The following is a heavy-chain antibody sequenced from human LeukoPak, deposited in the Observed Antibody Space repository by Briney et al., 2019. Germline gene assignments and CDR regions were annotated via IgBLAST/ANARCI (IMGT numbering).Heavy chain of an antibody. D-gene: IGHD4-23*01. CDR2: IYYSGSA. J-gene: IGHJ2*01. V-gene: IGHV4-59*01. CDR1: GGSMNSYY. CDR3: ARRVYGGTRSWYLDL. Sequence: SETLSLTCTVSGGSMNSYYWLWFRQPPGNRLEWMAYIYYSGSANYNPSLKSRVTISVDTSRNQFSLNLNSVTAADAAVYYCARRVYGGTRSWYLDLWGPCTLVTVSS.